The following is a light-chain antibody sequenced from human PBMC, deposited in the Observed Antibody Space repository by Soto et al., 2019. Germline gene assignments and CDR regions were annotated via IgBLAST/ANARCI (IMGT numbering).Light chain of an antibody. CDR3: SSFTASVNYV. J-gene: IGLJ1*01. CDR2: DVS. CDR1: NSDVGGYNY. Sequence: QSALTQPASVSGSPGQSIAISCTGTNSDVGGYNYVSWYQQHPGKAPKLMIYDVSNRPSGVSDRFSGSKSGNTASLTISGLQAEDEADYYCSSFTASVNYVFGTGTKVTVL. V-gene: IGLV2-14*01.